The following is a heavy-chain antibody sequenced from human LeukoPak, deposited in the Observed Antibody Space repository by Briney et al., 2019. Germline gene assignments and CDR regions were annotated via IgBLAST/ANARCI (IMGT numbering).Heavy chain of an antibody. D-gene: IGHD2-21*01. V-gene: IGHV1-18*01. Sequence: EWMGWISAYSGNTIYAQKLQGRVTMTTDTSTTTAYMELRSLRSDDTAVYYCARDRDYSPDYWGQGTLVTVSS. J-gene: IGHJ4*02. CDR2: ISAYSGNT. CDR3: ARDRDYSPDY.